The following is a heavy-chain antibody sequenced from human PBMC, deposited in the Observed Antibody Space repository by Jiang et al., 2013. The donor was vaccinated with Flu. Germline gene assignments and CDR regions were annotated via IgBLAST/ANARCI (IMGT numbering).Heavy chain of an antibody. J-gene: IGHJ4*02. CDR2: ISSSSSTI. V-gene: IGHV3-48*02. Sequence: QASRKGLEXVSYISSSSSTIYYADSVKGRFTISRDNAKNSLYLQMNSLRDEDTAVYYCARDGYSGYAGIDYWGQGTLVTVSS. CDR3: ARDGYSGYAGIDY. D-gene: IGHD5-12*01.